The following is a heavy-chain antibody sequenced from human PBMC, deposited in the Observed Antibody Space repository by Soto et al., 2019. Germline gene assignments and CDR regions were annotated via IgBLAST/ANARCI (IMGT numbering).Heavy chain of an antibody. Sequence: GGSLRLSCAASGFTFSNHAMSWVRQAPGKGLEWVAATIAGGGATYNADSVKGRFAISRDNSKNTLYLQMNSLRAEDTAVYYCAKYGGAYYKYHAMDAWGQGTTVTVSS. CDR3: AKYGGAYYKYHAMDA. CDR1: GFTFSNHA. D-gene: IGHD3-22*01. J-gene: IGHJ6*02. V-gene: IGHV3-23*01. CDR2: TIAGGGAT.